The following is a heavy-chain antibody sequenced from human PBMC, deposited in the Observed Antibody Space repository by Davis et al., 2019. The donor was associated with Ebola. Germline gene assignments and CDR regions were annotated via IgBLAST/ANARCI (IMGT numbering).Heavy chain of an antibody. Sequence: GESLRISCAASGFTFSSYSMNWVRQATGKGLEWVSAIGTAGDTYYPGSVKGRLTISRENAKNSLYLQMNSLRAEDTAVYYCARAQLWSGDWFDPWGQGTLVTVSS. CDR2: IGTAGDT. D-gene: IGHD5-18*01. CDR3: ARAQLWSGDWFDP. V-gene: IGHV3-13*01. CDR1: GFTFSSYS. J-gene: IGHJ5*02.